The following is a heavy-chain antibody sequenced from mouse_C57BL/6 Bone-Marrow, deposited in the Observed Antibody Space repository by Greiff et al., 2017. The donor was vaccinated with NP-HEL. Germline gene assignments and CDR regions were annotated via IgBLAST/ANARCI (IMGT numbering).Heavy chain of an antibody. CDR3: ARHPPGPCAMDY. CDR2: ISSGGSYT. Sequence: EVMLVESGGDLVKPGGSLKLSCAASGFTFSSYGMSWVRQTPDKRLEWVATISSGGSYTYYPDSVKGRFTISRDNAKNTLYLQMSSLKSEDTAMYYCARHPPGPCAMDYWGQGTSVTVSS. V-gene: IGHV5-6*01. CDR1: GFTFSSYG. J-gene: IGHJ4*01.